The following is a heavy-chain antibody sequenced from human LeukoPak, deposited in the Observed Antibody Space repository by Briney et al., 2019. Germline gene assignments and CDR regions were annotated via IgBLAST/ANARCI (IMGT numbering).Heavy chain of an antibody. Sequence: SVKVSCKASGGTFSSYAISWVRQAPGQGLEWMGGIIPIFGTANYAQKFQGRVTITADESTSTAYMELSSLRSGDTAVYYCAREGIAVAGKGLFYYYGMDVWGQGTTVTVSS. D-gene: IGHD6-19*01. CDR1: GGTFSSYA. V-gene: IGHV1-69*13. J-gene: IGHJ6*02. CDR2: IIPIFGTA. CDR3: AREGIAVAGKGLFYYYGMDV.